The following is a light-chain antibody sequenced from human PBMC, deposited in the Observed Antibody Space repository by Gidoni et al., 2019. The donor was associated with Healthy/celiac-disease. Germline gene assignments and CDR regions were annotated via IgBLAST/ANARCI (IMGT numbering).Light chain of an antibody. CDR2: GNN. J-gene: IGLJ2*01. Sequence: QSVLTQPPSESGTPGQRVTISCSGSSPNIGSITVNWYQQLPGTAPNLLIYGNNQRPSGVPDRFSGSKSGTSASLAISGLQSEDGADYYCAAWDDSLNGVVVGGGTKLTVL. V-gene: IGLV1-44*01. CDR3: AAWDDSLNGVV. CDR1: SPNIGSIT.